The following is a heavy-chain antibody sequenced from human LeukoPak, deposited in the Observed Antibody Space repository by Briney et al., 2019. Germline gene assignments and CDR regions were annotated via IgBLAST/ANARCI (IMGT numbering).Heavy chain of an antibody. Sequence: GWALRLSCAVSVIRLSNYDMSWLRQAPGKGREWVGGISDSGGRTNYADSVKGRFTITRDNPKNTLYLQMNSLRAEDTAVYFCAKRGVVIRVILVGFHKEAYYFDSWGQGALVTVSS. J-gene: IGHJ4*02. V-gene: IGHV3-23*01. CDR2: ISDSGGRT. CDR3: AKRGVVIRVILVGFHKEAYYFDS. D-gene: IGHD3-10*01. CDR1: VIRLSNYD.